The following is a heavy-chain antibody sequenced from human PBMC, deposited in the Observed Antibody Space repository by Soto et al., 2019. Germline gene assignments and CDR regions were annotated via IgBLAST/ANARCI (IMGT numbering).Heavy chain of an antibody. CDR3: AREHHTVRGVTLYYYYGMDV. CDR1: GGSISSYY. J-gene: IGHJ6*02. V-gene: IGHV4-4*07. CDR2: IYTSGST. D-gene: IGHD3-10*01. Sequence: ETLSLTCTASGGSISSYYWSWIRQPAGKGLEWIGRIYTSGSTNYNPSLKSRVTMSVDTSKNQFSLKLSSVTAADTAVYYCAREHHTVRGVTLYYYYGMDVWGQGTTVTVSS.